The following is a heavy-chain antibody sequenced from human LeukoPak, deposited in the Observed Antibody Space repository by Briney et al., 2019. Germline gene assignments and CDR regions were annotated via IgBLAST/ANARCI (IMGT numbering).Heavy chain of an antibody. J-gene: IGHJ3*02. CDR1: GGTFSSYA. Sequence: SVKVSCKASGGTFSSYAISWVRQAPGQGLEWMGGIIPIFGTANCAQKFQGRVTITADESTSTAYMELSSLRSEDTAVYYCARVFLGRFIRAHAFDIWGQGTMVTVSS. V-gene: IGHV1-69*13. CDR2: IIPIFGTA. CDR3: ARVFLGRFIRAHAFDI. D-gene: IGHD3-16*02.